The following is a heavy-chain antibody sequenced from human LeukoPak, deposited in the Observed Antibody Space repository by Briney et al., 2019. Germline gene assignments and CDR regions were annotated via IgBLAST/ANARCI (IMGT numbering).Heavy chain of an antibody. CDR1: GFTFGDYA. D-gene: IGHD3-3*01. J-gene: IGHJ6*03. CDR3: AKGYDFWRGNYMDV. CDR2: IRSKAYGGTT. Sequence: QPGRSLRLSCTASGFTFGDYAMSWVRQAPGKGLEWVGFIRSKAYGGTTEYAASVKGRFTISRDNSKNTLYLQMNSLRAEDTAVYYCAKGYDFWRGNYMDVWGKGTTVTVSS. V-gene: IGHV3-49*04.